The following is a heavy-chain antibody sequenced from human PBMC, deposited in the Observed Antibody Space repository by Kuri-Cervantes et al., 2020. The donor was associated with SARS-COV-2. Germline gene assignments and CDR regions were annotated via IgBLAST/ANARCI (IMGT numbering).Heavy chain of an antibody. Sequence: ESLKISCTVSGGSISSYYWSWIRQPPGKGLEWIGYIYYSESTNYNPSLKSRVTISVDTSKNQFSLKLSSVTAADTAVYYCARGGYGDYLSWGQGTLVTVSS. D-gene: IGHD4-17*01. CDR2: IYYSEST. J-gene: IGHJ5*02. V-gene: IGHV4-59*01. CDR1: GGSISSYY. CDR3: ARGGYGDYLS.